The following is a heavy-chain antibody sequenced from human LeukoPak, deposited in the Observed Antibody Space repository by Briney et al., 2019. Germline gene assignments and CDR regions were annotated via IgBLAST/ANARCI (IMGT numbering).Heavy chain of an antibody. CDR2: IYYSGST. CDR1: GVSISSYY. Sequence: KPSETLSLTCTVSGVSISSYYWSWIRQPPGKGLEWIGYIYYSGSTNYNPSLKSRVTISVDTSKNQFSLKLSSVTAADTAVYYCAGHSSSADYWGQGTLVTVSS. V-gene: IGHV4-59*01. CDR3: AGHSSSADY. J-gene: IGHJ4*02. D-gene: IGHD6-13*01.